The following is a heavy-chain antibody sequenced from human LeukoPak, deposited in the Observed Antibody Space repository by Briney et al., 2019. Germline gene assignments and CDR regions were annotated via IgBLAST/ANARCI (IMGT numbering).Heavy chain of an antibody. J-gene: IGHJ4*02. CDR1: GFQFNTYW. D-gene: IGHD3-22*01. CDR3: AKDESSGYYYFDH. CDR2: IKEDGSET. Sequence: GGSLRLSCAGSGFQFNTYWISWIRQAPGKGLQWLGNIKEDGSETYYVGSLKGRFTISRDNSKNTLYLQMNSLRAEDTAVYYCAKDESSGYYYFDHWGQGTLVTVSS. V-gene: IGHV3-7*05.